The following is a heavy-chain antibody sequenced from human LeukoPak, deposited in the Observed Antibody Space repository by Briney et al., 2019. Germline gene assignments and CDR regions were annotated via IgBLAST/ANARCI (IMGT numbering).Heavy chain of an antibody. CDR1: GFNFRSYA. CDR3: AKDISNYYYGLDV. CDR2: ISGSGGRT. Sequence: GGSPRLSCAASGFNFRSYAMSWVRQAPGKGLAWVPTISGSGGRTYYADSVKGRLTISRDNSKNTLFLQMNSLRADDTAVYYCAKDISNYYYGLDVWGQGTTVTVSS. J-gene: IGHJ6*02. V-gene: IGHV3-23*01. D-gene: IGHD3-3*02.